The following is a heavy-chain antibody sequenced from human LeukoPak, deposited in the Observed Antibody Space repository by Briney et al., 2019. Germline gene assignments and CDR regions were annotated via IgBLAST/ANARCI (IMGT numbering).Heavy chain of an antibody. CDR3: ARADVGGYYDSSGYDDAFDI. V-gene: IGHV1-69*13. CDR1: GGTFSSYA. D-gene: IGHD3-22*01. CDR2: IIPIFGTA. J-gene: IGHJ3*02. Sequence: SVKVSCEASGGTFSSYAISWVRQAPGQGLEWMGGIIPIFGTANYAQKFQGRVTITADESTSTAYMELSSLRSEDTAVYYCARADVGGYYDSSGYDDAFDIWGQGTMVTVSS.